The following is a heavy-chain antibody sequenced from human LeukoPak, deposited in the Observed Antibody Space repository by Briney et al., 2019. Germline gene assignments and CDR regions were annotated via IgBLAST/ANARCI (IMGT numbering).Heavy chain of an antibody. CDR1: GFTFSNYA. Sequence: PGGSLRLSCAASGFTFSNYAMSWVRQAPGKGLEWVSAISGSGDSTYYADSVKGRFTISRDNAKNSLYLQMNSLRAEDTAVYYCATMPGGGYCSSTSCYATFDSWGQGTLVTVSS. V-gene: IGHV3-23*01. D-gene: IGHD2-2*01. CDR3: ATMPGGGYCSSTSCYATFDS. CDR2: ISGSGDST. J-gene: IGHJ4*02.